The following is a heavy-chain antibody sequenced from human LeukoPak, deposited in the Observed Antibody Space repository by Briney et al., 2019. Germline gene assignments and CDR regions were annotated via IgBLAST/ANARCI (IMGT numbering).Heavy chain of an antibody. D-gene: IGHD3-22*01. CDR1: GFTFSTYS. CDR3: ARYYYDSSAFDI. V-gene: IGHV3-21*04. J-gene: IGHJ3*02. Sequence: GGSLRLSCAASGFTFSTYSMNWVRQAPGKGLEWVSSISSGSSYIYYADSVKGRFTISRDNAKNSLYLQMNSLRAEDTAVYYCARYYYDSSAFDIWGQGTMVAVSS. CDR2: ISSGSSYI.